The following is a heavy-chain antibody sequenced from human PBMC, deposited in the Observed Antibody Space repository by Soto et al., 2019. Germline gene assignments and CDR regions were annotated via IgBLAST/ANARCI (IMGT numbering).Heavy chain of an antibody. Sequence: GGSLRLSCAASGFTFSSYWMSWVRQAPGKGLEWVANIKQDGSEKYYVDSVKGRFTISRDNAKNSLYLQMNSLRAEDTAVYYCARGYSSSFGYYYYYGMDVWGQGTTVTVS. CDR3: ARGYSSSFGYYYYYGMDV. J-gene: IGHJ6*02. V-gene: IGHV3-7*03. D-gene: IGHD6-13*01. CDR1: GFTFSSYW. CDR2: IKQDGSEK.